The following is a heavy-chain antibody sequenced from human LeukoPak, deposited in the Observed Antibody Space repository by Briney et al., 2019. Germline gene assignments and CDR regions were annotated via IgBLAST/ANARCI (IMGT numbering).Heavy chain of an antibody. CDR2: ISGSGGST. V-gene: IGHV3-23*01. J-gene: IGHJ4*02. D-gene: IGHD3-3*01. CDR1: GFTFSSYW. Sequence: GGSLRLSCAASGFTFSSYWMSWVRQAPGKGLEWVSAISGSGGSTYYADSVKGRFTISRDNSKNTLYLQMNSLRAEDTAVYYCAKNKNPVLRFLEWLTDYWGQGTLVTVSS. CDR3: AKNKNPVLRFLEWLTDY.